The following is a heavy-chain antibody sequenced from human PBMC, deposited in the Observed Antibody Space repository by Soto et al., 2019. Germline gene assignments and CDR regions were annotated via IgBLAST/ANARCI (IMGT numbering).Heavy chain of an antibody. D-gene: IGHD3-9*01. Sequence: PSETLSLTCTVSGGSISSGGYYWSWIRQHPGKGLEWIGYIYYSGSTYYNPSLKSRVTISVDTSKNQFSLKLSSVTAADTAVYYCARGRDFDWLLDFDYWGQGTLVTVST. CDR2: IYYSGST. J-gene: IGHJ4*02. CDR3: ARGRDFDWLLDFDY. V-gene: IGHV4-31*03. CDR1: GGSISSGGYY.